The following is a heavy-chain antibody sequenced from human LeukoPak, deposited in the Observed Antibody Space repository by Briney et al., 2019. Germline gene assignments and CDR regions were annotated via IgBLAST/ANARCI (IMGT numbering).Heavy chain of an antibody. CDR1: GGSISSSSYY. CDR2: IYTSGST. CDR3: ASRGISGGVIAAAGTN. V-gene: IGHV4-61*02. Sequence: SETLSLTCTVSGGSISSSSYYWSWIRQPAGKGLEWIGRIYTSGSTNYNPSLKSRVTISVDTSKSQISLKLSSVTAADTAVYYCASRGISGGVIAAAGTNWGQGTLVTVSS. D-gene: IGHD6-13*01. J-gene: IGHJ4*02.